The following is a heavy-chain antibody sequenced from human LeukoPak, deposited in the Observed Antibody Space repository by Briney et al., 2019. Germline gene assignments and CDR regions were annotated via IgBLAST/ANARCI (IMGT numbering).Heavy chain of an antibody. CDR2: IYYSGST. CDR3: ARQNYGSAPLRY. J-gene: IGHJ4*02. CDR1: GGSISSGGYS. Sequence: PSETLSLTCAVSGGSISSGGYSWSWIRQPPGKGLEWIGYIYYSGSTYYNPSLKSRVTISVDTSKNQFSLKLTSVTTADTAVYYCARQNYGSAPLRYWGQGTLVTVSS. V-gene: IGHV4-30-4*07. D-gene: IGHD3-10*01.